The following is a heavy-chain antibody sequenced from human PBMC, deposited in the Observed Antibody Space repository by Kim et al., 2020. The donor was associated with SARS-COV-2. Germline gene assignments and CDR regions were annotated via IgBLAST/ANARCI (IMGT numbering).Heavy chain of an antibody. V-gene: IGHV4-34*01. CDR1: GGSFSGYY. Sequence: SETLSLTCAVYGGSFSGYYWSWIRQPPGKGLEWIGEINHSGSTNYNPSLKSRVTISVDTSKNQFSLKLSSVTAADTAVYYCARSGGITMVRGVPNWFDPWGQGTLVTVSS. CDR2: INHSGST. J-gene: IGHJ5*02. D-gene: IGHD3-10*01. CDR3: ARSGGITMVRGVPNWFDP.